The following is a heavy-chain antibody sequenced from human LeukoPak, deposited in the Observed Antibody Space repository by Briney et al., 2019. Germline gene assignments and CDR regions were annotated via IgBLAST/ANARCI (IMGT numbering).Heavy chain of an antibody. CDR3: VKDDNQTYKSLTY. D-gene: IGHD1-1*01. CDR1: GFTFTNYA. J-gene: IGHJ4*01. V-gene: IGHV3-23*01. CDR2: LSGSGDNT. Sequence: GGSLRLSCAASGFTFTNYAMSWVRQAPGKGLEWVSTLSGSGDNTYYADSVKGRFTISRDNSKNMLYLQMSSLRAEDTAVYYCVKDDNQTYKSLTYWGQGTPVTVSS.